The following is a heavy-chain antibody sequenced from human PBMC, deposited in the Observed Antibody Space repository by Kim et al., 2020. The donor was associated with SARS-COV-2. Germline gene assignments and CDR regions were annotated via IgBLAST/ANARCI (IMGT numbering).Heavy chain of an antibody. CDR2: ISYDGSNK. CDR3: AKERAVADYYYYGMDV. Sequence: GGSLRLSCAASGFTFSSYGMHWVRQAPGKGLEWVAVISYDGSNKYYADSVKGRFTISRDNSKNTLYLQMNSLRAEDTAVYYCAKERAVADYYYYGMDVWG. CDR1: GFTFSSYG. J-gene: IGHJ6*01. D-gene: IGHD6-19*01. V-gene: IGHV3-30*18.